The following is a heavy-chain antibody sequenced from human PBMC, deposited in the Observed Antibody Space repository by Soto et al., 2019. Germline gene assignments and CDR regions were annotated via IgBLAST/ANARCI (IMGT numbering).Heavy chain of an antibody. Sequence: AASVKVSCKASGGTFSSYAISWVRQAPGQGLEWMGGIIPIFGTANYAQKFQGRVTITADESTSTAYMELSSLRSEDTAVYYCARYCSGGSCYSGYYYYGMDVWGQGTTVTVSS. CDR3: ARYCSGGSCYSGYYYYGMDV. CDR1: GGTFSSYA. J-gene: IGHJ6*02. CDR2: IIPIFGTA. V-gene: IGHV1-69*13. D-gene: IGHD2-15*01.